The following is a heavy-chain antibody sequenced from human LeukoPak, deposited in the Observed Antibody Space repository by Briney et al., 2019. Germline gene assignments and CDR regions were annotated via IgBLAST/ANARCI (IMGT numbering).Heavy chain of an antibody. Sequence: GGSLRLSCAASGFTFSSYTMSWVRQAPGKGLEWVSSITSSSSSMYSADSVKGRLTISRDNAKNSLYLQMNSLRAEDTAVYYCARDLAWGGYWGQGTLVTVSS. CDR3: ARDLAWGGY. CDR2: ITSSSSSM. CDR1: GFTFSSYT. J-gene: IGHJ4*02. D-gene: IGHD7-27*01. V-gene: IGHV3-21*01.